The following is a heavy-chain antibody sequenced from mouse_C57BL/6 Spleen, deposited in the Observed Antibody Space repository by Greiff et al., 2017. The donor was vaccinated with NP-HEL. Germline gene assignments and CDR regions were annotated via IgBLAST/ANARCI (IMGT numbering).Heavy chain of an antibody. J-gene: IGHJ2*01. V-gene: IGHV5-6*01. Sequence: EVHLVESGGDLVKPGGSLKLSCAASGFTFSSYGMSWVRQTPDKRLEWVATISSGGSYTYYPDSVKGRFTISRDNAKNTLYLQMSSLKSEDTAMYYCARQGTTVAYYFDYWGQGTTLTVSS. CDR1: GFTFSSYG. CDR3: ARQGTTVAYYFDY. D-gene: IGHD1-1*01. CDR2: ISSGGSYT.